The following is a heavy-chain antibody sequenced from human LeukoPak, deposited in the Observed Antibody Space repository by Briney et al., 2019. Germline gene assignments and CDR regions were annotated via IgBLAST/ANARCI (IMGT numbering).Heavy chain of an antibody. D-gene: IGHD4-17*01. V-gene: IGHV4-4*07. CDR3: AITTVNHLGSVY. Sequence: SSATLSLTCTVTGGSIGSYYWSWIRQPAGKGLEWIGRIYTSGSTNYNPSLKSRVTMSVDTSKNQFSLKLSSVTAADTAVYYCAITTVNHLGSVYWGQGTLVTVSS. CDR1: GGSIGSYY. J-gene: IGHJ4*02. CDR2: IYTSGST.